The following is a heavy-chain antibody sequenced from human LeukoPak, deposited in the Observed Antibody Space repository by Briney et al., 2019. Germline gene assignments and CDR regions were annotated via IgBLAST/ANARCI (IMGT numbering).Heavy chain of an antibody. V-gene: IGHV4-34*01. D-gene: IGHD1-14*01. J-gene: IGHJ6*02. CDR1: GGSFSGYY. CDR2: INHSGST. Sequence: SETLSPTCAVYGGSFSGYYWSWIRQPPGKGLEWIGEINHSGSTNYNPSLKSRVTISVDTSKNQFSLKLSSVTAADTAVYYCATGGDADSARGYYDMDVWGQGTTVTVSS. CDR3: ATGGDADSARGYYDMDV.